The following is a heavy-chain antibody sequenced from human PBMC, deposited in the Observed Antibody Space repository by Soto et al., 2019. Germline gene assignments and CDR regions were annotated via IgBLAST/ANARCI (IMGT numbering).Heavy chain of an antibody. J-gene: IGHJ5*02. CDR2: INHSGST. V-gene: IGHV4-34*01. CDR3: ARGYDFWSGPTSGFDP. D-gene: IGHD3-3*01. CDR1: GGSFSGYY. Sequence: SETLSLTCAVYGGSFSGYYWSWIRQPPGKGLEWIGEINHSGSTNYNPSLKSRVTISVDTSKNQFSLKLSSVTAADTAVYYCARGYDFWSGPTSGFDPWGQGTLVTVSS.